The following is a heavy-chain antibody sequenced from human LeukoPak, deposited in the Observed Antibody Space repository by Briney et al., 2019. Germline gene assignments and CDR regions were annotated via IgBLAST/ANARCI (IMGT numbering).Heavy chain of an antibody. J-gene: IGHJ4*02. CDR3: AKGTGAAPSY. V-gene: IGHV3-7*01. Sequence: PGGSLRLSCAASGFTFNSYWMSWVRQAPGKGLEWVANIKEDGSAQYYVDSVKGRFTISRDNAQNSLNLQMNSLRAEDTAVYYCAKGTGAAPSYWGQGTLVTVSS. CDR1: GFTFNSYW. D-gene: IGHD6-6*01. CDR2: IKEDGSAQ.